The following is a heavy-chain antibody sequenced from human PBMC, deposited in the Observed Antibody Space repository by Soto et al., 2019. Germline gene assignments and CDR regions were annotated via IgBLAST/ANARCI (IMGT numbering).Heavy chain of an antibody. CDR1: GFTFSSYA. J-gene: IGHJ4*02. Sequence: PGGSLRLSCAASGFTFSSYAMSWVRQAPGKGLEWVSAVGTGGTAYYADSVKGRFTISRDNSKNTLYLQMNSLRAEDTAVYYCARESPFDYWGQGTLVTVSS. V-gene: IGHV3-23*01. CDR2: VGTGGTA. CDR3: ARESPFDY.